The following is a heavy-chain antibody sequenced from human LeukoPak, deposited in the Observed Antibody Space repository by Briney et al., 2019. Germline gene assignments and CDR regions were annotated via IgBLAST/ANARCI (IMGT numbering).Heavy chain of an antibody. D-gene: IGHD1-26*01. V-gene: IGHV3-23*01. CDR2: ISGSGGST. J-gene: IGHJ4*02. CDR1: GFTFSSYA. CDR3: AKATEWELLRPYDFDY. Sequence: PGGSLRLSCAASGFTFSSYAMSWVRQAPGKGLEWVSAISGSGGSTYYADSVKGRFTISRDNSKNTLYLQMNSLRAEDTAVYYCAKATEWELLRPYDFDYWGQGTLVTVSS.